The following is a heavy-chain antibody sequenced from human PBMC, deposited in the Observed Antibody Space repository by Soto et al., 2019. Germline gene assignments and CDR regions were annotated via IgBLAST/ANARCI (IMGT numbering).Heavy chain of an antibody. Sequence: QVQLQESGPGLVKPSGTLSLTCAVSGGSISSSNWWSWVRQPPGKGLEWIGEIYDSGSTNYNPSLKSRVTISVDKPKNQFSLKLSSVTAADTAVYYCARDPGDGDYEGYYYYGMDVWGQGTTVTVSS. J-gene: IGHJ6*02. CDR1: GGSISSSNW. CDR3: ARDPGDGDYEGYYYYGMDV. CDR2: IYDSGST. V-gene: IGHV4-4*02. D-gene: IGHD4-17*01.